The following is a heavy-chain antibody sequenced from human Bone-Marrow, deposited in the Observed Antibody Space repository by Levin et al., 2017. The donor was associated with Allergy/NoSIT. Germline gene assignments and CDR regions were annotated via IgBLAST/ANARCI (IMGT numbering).Heavy chain of an antibody. V-gene: IGHV4-4*02. D-gene: IGHD3-10*01. Sequence: NPSETLSLTCGVSGDSISSSKWWSWVRQPPGKGLEWIGEIYHSGSTNYNPSLKSRVTISVDKSKNQFSLKLSSVTAADTAVYYCASKDFNMGSFDYWGQGTLVTVSS. CDR3: ASKDFNMGSFDY. J-gene: IGHJ4*02. CDR1: GDSISSSKW. CDR2: IYHSGST.